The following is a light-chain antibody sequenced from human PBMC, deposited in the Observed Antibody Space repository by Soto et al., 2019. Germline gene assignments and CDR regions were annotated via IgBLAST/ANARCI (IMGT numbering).Light chain of an antibody. J-gene: IGKJ2*01. Sequence: EIVLTQSPGTLSLPPGERAALSCRASQTLDTDYLTWYQHKPGQAPRLLIFGASSRATGIPDRFSGSGSGTEFTLTISRLEPEDSAVYYCQQCDGSPYTFGQGTKLEIK. CDR1: QTLDTDY. CDR2: GAS. CDR3: QQCDGSPYT. V-gene: IGKV3-20*01.